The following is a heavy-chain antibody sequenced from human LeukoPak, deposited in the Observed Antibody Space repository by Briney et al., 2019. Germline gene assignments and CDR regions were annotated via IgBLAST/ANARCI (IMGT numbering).Heavy chain of an antibody. V-gene: IGHV4-34*08. CDR3: ARRTRNYYDSSGYYNYFDY. CDR1: GGTFSGYY. D-gene: IGHD3-22*01. Sequence: SETLSLTCGVFGGTFSGYYWSWIRQPPGKGLEWIGEINHSGSTNYNPSLKSRFTISLDTSKNQFYLKLSSVAAADTAVYYCARRTRNYYDSSGYYNYFDYWGQGTLVTVSS. CDR2: INHSGST. J-gene: IGHJ4*02.